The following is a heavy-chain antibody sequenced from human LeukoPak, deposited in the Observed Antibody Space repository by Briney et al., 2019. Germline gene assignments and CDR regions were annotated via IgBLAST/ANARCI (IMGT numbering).Heavy chain of an antibody. V-gene: IGHV1-18*04. Sequence: ASVEVSCKASGYTFTSHGITWVRQAPGQGLEWMGWINTYSTNTNYAQKLQGRVTMTTDTSTSTAYMELRSLRSDDTAVYYCARQAGGYSSGWYQFHFDYWGQGTLVTVSS. CDR2: INTYSTNT. J-gene: IGHJ4*02. D-gene: IGHD6-19*01. CDR3: ARQAGGYSSGWYQFHFDY. CDR1: GYTFTSHG.